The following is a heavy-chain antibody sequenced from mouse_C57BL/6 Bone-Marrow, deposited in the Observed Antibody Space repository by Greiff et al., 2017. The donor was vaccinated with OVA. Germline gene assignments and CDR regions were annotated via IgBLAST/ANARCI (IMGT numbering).Heavy chain of an antibody. D-gene: IGHD2-2*01. V-gene: IGHV5-12*01. CDR1: GFTFSDYY. Sequence: EVQVVESGGGLVQPGGSLKLSCAASGFTFSDYYMYWVRQTPEKRLEWVAYITNGGGSTYYTDTVKGPFTISRDNATNTLYLQMRRLKSEDTDMYYCASLMVTGGVIAYGGQGTLVTVSA. CDR2: ITNGGGST. CDR3: ASLMVTGGVIAY. J-gene: IGHJ3*01.